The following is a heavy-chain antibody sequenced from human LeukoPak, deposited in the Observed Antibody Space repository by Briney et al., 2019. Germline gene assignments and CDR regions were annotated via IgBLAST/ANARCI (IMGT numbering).Heavy chain of an antibody. D-gene: IGHD2-2*01. CDR3: ARDVGAVPAAIYYYYMDV. J-gene: IGHJ6*03. CDR2: ISSSGSTI. Sequence: GGSLRLCCAASGFTFSDYYMSWIRHAPGQGLQWVSYISSSGSTIYYADSVKGRFTISRDNAKNSLYLQMNSLRAEDTAVYYCARDVGAVPAAIYYYYMDVWGKGTTVTVSS. V-gene: IGHV3-11*01. CDR1: GFTFSDYY.